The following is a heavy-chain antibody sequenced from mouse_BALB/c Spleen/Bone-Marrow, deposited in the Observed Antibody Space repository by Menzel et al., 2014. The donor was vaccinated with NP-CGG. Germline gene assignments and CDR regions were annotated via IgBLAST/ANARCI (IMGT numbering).Heavy chain of an antibody. J-gene: IGHJ4*01. Sequence: DVKLLESGGDLVKSGGSLKLSCAASGFTFSSYSMSWVRQIPEKRLEWVATISSGGGNIYYPDSVKGRFTISRDNAKNNLYLQMSSLRSEDTALYYCVRSSPFFNGKGGDYAMDYWGQGTSVTVSS. CDR2: ISSGGGNI. CDR1: GFTFSSYS. D-gene: IGHD2-1*01. CDR3: VRSSPFFNGKGGDYAMDY. V-gene: IGHV5-9*03.